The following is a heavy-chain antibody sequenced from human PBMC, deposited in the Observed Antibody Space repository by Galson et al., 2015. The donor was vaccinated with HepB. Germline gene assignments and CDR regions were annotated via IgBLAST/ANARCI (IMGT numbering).Heavy chain of an antibody. CDR3: ARERYSSILGYFDY. CDR2: ISYDGSNK. V-gene: IGHV3-30-3*01. J-gene: IGHJ4*02. Sequence: SLRLSCAASGFTFSSYAMHWVRQAPGKGLEWVAVISYDGSNKYYADSVKGRFTISRDNSKNTLYLQMNSLRAEDTAVYYCARERYSSILGYFDYWGQGTLVTVSS. CDR1: GFTFSSYA. D-gene: IGHD6-19*01.